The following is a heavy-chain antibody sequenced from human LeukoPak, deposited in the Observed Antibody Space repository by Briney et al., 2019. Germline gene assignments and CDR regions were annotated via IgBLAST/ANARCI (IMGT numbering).Heavy chain of an antibody. CDR2: IYSGGGT. J-gene: IGHJ4*02. V-gene: IGHV3-53*01. CDR1: GFTVSSNY. CDR3: ARDQYSYAHAAH. Sequence: GGSLRLSCAASGFTVSSNYINWVRQAPGKGLEWVSVIYSGGGTYYADSVKGRFTISSDNSKNTLYLQMNNLRAEDTAVYYCARDQYSYAHAAHWGQGTLVTVSS. D-gene: IGHD5-18*01.